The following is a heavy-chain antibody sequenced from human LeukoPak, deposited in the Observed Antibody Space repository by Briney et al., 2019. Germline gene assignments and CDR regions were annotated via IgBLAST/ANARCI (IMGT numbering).Heavy chain of an antibody. CDR1: GGSIRSSSYY. D-gene: IGHD2-2*01. Sequence: PSETLSLTCTVSGGSIRSSSYYWGWIRQPPGKGLEWIGSIYYSGSTYYNPSLKSRVTISVDTSKNQFSLKLSSVTAADTAVYYCARLVVPAAMSPKGLYYFDYWGQGTLVTVSS. J-gene: IGHJ4*02. CDR2: IYYSGST. CDR3: ARLVVPAAMSPKGLYYFDY. V-gene: IGHV4-39*01.